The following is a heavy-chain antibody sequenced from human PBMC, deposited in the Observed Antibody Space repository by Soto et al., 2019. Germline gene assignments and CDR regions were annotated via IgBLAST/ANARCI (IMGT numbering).Heavy chain of an antibody. D-gene: IGHD6-19*01. V-gene: IGHV1-18*01. CDR3: ARVGLSVAGTGGGYSMDV. CDR1: GYTFTSYG. J-gene: IGHJ6*02. Sequence: QVHLVQSGAEVKKPGASVNVSCKASGYTFTSYGISWVRQAPGQGLEWMGWISAYNGKTDYVQKLQGRVTMTTDSSTRTAYMEGRSLTSDDTAVYYCARVGLSVAGTGGGYSMDVWGQGTTVTVSS. CDR2: ISAYNGKT.